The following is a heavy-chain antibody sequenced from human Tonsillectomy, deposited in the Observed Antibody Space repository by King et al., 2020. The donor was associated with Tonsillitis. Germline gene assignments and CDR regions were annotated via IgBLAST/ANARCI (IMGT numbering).Heavy chain of an antibody. Sequence: VQLVESGGGLVKPGGSLRLSCAASNFTFSDYYMTWIRQTPEKGLEWLSYITADNDYTGYADSVKGRFTISRDNARNSLFLQMNNLRADDTAVYYCARSTPYYDILTGYSHFYYGMDVWGQGTAVTVSS. D-gene: IGHD3-9*01. V-gene: IGHV3-11*06. CDR2: ITADNDYT. CDR3: ARSTPYYDILTGYSHFYYGMDV. CDR1: NFTFSDYY. J-gene: IGHJ6*02.